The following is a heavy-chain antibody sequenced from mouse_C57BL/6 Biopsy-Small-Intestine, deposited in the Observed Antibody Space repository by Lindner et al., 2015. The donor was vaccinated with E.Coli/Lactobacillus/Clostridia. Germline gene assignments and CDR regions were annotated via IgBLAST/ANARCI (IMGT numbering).Heavy chain of an antibody. J-gene: IGHJ4*01. CDR1: GYIFNRYA. CDR3: ARSVAGVGVFDY. D-gene: IGHD1-1*02. CDR2: IIADNGNT. V-gene: IGHV1-66*01. Sequence: SVKVSCKASGYIFNRYALHWVRQAPGHRLEWMGWIIADNGNTKYSEKFQGRVTIARDTSASTVFMELSNLTSEDTAVYYCARSVAGVGVFDYWGQGTLVTVSS.